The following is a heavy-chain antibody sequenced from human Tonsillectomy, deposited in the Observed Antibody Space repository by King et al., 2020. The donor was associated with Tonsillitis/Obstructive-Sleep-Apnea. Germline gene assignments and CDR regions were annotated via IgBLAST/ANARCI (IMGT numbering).Heavy chain of an antibody. CDR1: GGSISSYY. Sequence: VQLQESGPGLVKPSETLSLTCTVSGGSISSYYWSWIRQPPGKGLEWIGDIYYSGSTNYNPSLKSRFTISVDTSKNQFSLKLSSVTAADTAVYYCARSGYCRSTSCLVRGYFDYWGQGTLVTVSS. V-gene: IGHV4-59*01. J-gene: IGHJ4*02. CDR3: ARSGYCRSTSCLVRGYFDY. D-gene: IGHD2-2*01. CDR2: IYYSGST.